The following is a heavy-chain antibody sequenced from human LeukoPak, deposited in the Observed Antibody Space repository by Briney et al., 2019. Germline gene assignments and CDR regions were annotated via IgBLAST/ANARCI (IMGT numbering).Heavy chain of an antibody. V-gene: IGHV1-2*06. CDR2: INPNSGGS. CDR3: ARYRPSSNYYFGMDV. J-gene: IGHJ6*02. D-gene: IGHD2-2*01. Sequence: ASVKVSCKASGYTFTDYYMHWVRQAPGQGLEWMGRINPNSGGSNYAQKFQGRVTMTRDTSISTAYMEVNRLRSDDTAVYYCARYRPSSNYYFGMDVWGQGTTVTVSS. CDR1: GYTFTDYY.